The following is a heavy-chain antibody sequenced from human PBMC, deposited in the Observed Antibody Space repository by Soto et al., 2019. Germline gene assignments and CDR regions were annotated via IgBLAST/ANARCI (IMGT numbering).Heavy chain of an antibody. Sequence: GGSLRLSCAASGFTFSNAWMSWVRQAPGKGLEWVGRIKSKSDGGTTDYAAPVKGRVAISRDDSSNTLYLQMNSLKTEDTAVYYCNKENAVFGVVIVTFDYWGQGTPVTVYS. CDR2: IKSKSDGGTT. V-gene: IGHV3-15*01. J-gene: IGHJ4*02. D-gene: IGHD3-3*01. CDR3: NKENAVFGVVIVTFDY. CDR1: GFTFSNAW.